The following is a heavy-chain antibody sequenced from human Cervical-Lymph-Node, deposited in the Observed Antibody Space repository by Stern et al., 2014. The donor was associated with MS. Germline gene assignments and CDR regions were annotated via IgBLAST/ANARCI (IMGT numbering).Heavy chain of an antibody. J-gene: IGHJ4*02. V-gene: IGHV2-70*01. CDR3: VRAREGYYFDY. CDR2: LDGDGDK. D-gene: IGHD2-21*01. CDR1: GFSLSTTGMC. Sequence: QVTLRESVPALVKPTQTLTLTCTFSGFSLSTTGMCLSWIRQPPGKALEWLALLDGDGDKYYSTALKTRLTISKDTSKNQVVLTMTNMAPLDTATYFCVRAREGYYFDYWGQGIPVTVSS.